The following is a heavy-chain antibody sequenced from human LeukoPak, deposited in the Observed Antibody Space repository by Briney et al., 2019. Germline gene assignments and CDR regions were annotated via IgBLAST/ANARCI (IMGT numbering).Heavy chain of an antibody. V-gene: IGHV3-66*01. J-gene: IGHJ6*03. CDR2: IYSGGST. CDR1: GFTFGDYA. Sequence: GGSLRLSCTASGFTFGDYAMSWVRQAPGKGLEWASTIYSGGSTHYADSVQGRFTISRDNSKNTLYLQMNSLRAEDTAVYYCAREEIWFGELTPSYYYYYMDVWGKGTTVTISS. CDR3: AREEIWFGELTPSYYYYYMDV. D-gene: IGHD3-10*01.